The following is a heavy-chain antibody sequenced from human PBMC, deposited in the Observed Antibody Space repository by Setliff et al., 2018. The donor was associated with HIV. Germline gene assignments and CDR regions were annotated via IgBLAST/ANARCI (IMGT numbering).Heavy chain of an antibody. D-gene: IGHD2-2*01. CDR3: ARLGVVPADMDLFFAEYFHY. J-gene: IGHJ1*01. V-gene: IGHV3-23*01. CDR1: GFTFDEYA. CDR2: ISGSGGST. Sequence: PGGSLRLSCVASGFTFDEYALHWVRQVPGKGLEWVSTISGSGGSTYYADSVKGRFTISRDNSKNTLYLQMNSLRTEDTAVYYCARLGVVPADMDLFFAEYFHYWGQGTLVTVSS.